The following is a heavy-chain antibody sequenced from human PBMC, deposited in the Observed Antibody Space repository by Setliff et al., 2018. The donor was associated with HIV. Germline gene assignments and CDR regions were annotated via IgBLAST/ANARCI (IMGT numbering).Heavy chain of an antibody. CDR1: GFTFSNYG. Sequence: PGESLKISCAASGFTFSNYGMNWVRQASGKGLEWVAFIRFDGYNKYYADSVKGRFTISRDNSKNTLYLQMNSLGADDRAVYYCAKVRLMFLDDAFDIWGQGTMVTVS. V-gene: IGHV3-30*02. D-gene: IGHD5-12*01. CDR3: AKVRLMFLDDAFDI. CDR2: IRFDGYNK. J-gene: IGHJ3*02.